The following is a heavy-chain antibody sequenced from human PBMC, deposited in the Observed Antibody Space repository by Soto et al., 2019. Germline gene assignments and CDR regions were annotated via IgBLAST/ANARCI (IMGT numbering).Heavy chain of an antibody. D-gene: IGHD6-13*01. V-gene: IGHV3-30*18. CDR3: AKEGIAAAGTDY. J-gene: IGHJ4*02. Sequence: QVQLVESGGGVVQPGRSLRLSCAASGFTFSSYGMHWVRQAPGKGLEWVAVISYDGSNKYYADSVKGRFTISRDNSKNPLYLQMNSLRAEDTAVYYCAKEGIAAAGTDYWGQGTLVTVSS. CDR1: GFTFSSYG. CDR2: ISYDGSNK.